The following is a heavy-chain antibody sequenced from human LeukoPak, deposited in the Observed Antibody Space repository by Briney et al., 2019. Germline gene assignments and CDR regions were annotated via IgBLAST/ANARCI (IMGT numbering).Heavy chain of an antibody. CDR1: GGSFSGYY. J-gene: IGHJ4*02. Sequence: PSETLSLTCAVYGGSFSGYYWSWIRQPPGKGLEWIGYIYYSGSTNYNPSLKSRVTISVDTSKNQFSLKLSSVTAADTAVYYCATAYGGTPYYFDYWGQGTLVTVSS. CDR2: IYYSGST. V-gene: IGHV4-59*01. D-gene: IGHD4-23*01. CDR3: ATAYGGTPYYFDY.